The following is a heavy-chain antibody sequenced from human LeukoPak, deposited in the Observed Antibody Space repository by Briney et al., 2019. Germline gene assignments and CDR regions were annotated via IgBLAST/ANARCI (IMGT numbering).Heavy chain of an antibody. J-gene: IGHJ6*02. Sequence: ASVKVSCKASGYTLTGYGVSWVRQAPGQGLEWMGWISGYNGNTNYAQKFQGRVTMTTDTSTSSVYMELSSLRSEDTAVYYCASVYKHGMDVWGQGTTVIVSS. CDR1: GYTLTGYG. CDR2: ISGYNGNT. D-gene: IGHD5-24*01. V-gene: IGHV1-18*01. CDR3: ASVYKHGMDV.